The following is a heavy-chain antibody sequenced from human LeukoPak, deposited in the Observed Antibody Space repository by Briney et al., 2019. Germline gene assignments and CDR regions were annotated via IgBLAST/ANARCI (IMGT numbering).Heavy chain of an antibody. J-gene: IGHJ3*02. V-gene: IGHV3-21*04. Sequence: PGGSLRLSCAASGFTFSRYIMNWVRQAPGKGLEWVSSISSSSSYIYYADSVKGRFTISRDNAKKSLYLQMNSLRAEDTAVYYCASYSGSYYAAFDIWGQGTMVTVSS. CDR2: ISSSSSYI. CDR1: GFTFSRYI. CDR3: ASYSGSYYAAFDI. D-gene: IGHD1-26*01.